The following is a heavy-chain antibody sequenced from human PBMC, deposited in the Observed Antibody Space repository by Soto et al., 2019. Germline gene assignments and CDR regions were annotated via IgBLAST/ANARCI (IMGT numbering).Heavy chain of an antibody. CDR2: IWYDGSNK. J-gene: IGHJ5*02. CDR1: GFTFSSYG. CDR3: ARDLGVAAAVS. D-gene: IGHD6-13*01. Sequence: PGGSLRLSCAASGFTFSSYGMHWVRQAPGKGLEWVAVIWYDGSNKYYADFVKGRFTISRDNSKNTLYLQMNSLRAEDTAVYYCARDLGVAAAVSWGQGTLVTVSS. V-gene: IGHV3-33*01.